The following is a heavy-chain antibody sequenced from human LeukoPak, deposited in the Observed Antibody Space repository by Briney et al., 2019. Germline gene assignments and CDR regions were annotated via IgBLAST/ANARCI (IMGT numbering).Heavy chain of an antibody. Sequence: KGXEWIGYIYYSGSTYYNPSLKSRVTISVDTSKNQFSLKLSSVTAADTAVYYCARAGGEYFQHWGQGTLVTVSS. V-gene: IGHV4-30-4*01. CDR3: ARAGGEYFQH. J-gene: IGHJ1*01. CDR2: IYYSGST.